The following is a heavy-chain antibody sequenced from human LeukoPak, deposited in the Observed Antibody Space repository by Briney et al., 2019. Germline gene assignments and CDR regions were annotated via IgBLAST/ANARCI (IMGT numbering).Heavy chain of an antibody. CDR2: IYSGGST. J-gene: IGHJ3*02. D-gene: IGHD3-22*01. CDR1: GFTVSSNY. CDR3: ARGPYDSSGYDAFDI. V-gene: IGHV3-66*01. Sequence: GGSLRLSCAASGFTVSSNYMSWVRQAPGEGLEWVSVIYSGGSTYYADSVKGRFTISRDNSKNTLYLQMNSLRAEDTAVYYCARGPYDSSGYDAFDIWGQGTMVTVSS.